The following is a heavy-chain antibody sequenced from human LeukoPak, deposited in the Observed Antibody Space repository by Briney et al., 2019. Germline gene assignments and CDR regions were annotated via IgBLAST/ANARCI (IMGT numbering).Heavy chain of an antibody. D-gene: IGHD6-13*01. CDR1: GGSISSYY. Sequence: SETLSLTCTVSGGSISSYYWSWIWQPPGKGLEWIGYIYYSGSTNYNPSLKSRVTISVDTSKNQFSLKLSSVTAADTAVYYCASSSAAGLITFDYWGQGTLVTVSS. J-gene: IGHJ4*02. CDR2: IYYSGST. CDR3: ASSSAAGLITFDY. V-gene: IGHV4-59*01.